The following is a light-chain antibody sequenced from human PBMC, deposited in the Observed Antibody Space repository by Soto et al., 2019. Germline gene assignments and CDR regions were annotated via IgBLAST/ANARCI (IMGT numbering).Light chain of an antibody. CDR1: HSINDW. V-gene: IGKV1-5*01. CDR3: QQYHGFW. CDR2: DAS. J-gene: IGKJ1*01. Sequence: DNPLTQSPSSLSASVGDRVTITCRARHSINDWLAWYQQRPGKAPKLLIYDASSLESGVPSRFSGGGSGTEFSLIINGLQPEDFATYYCQQYHGFWFGQGTKVDIK.